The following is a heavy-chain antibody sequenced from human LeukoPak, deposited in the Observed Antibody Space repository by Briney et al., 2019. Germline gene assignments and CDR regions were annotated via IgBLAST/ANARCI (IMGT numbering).Heavy chain of an antibody. CDR1: GFTFSSYA. Sequence: GGSLRLSCAASGFTFSSYAMSWVRQAPGKGLEGVSGISGSGGSTYSADSVKGRFTISRDNSKNTLYLQMNSLRAEDTAVYYCAKDFYSSGTVRPLSFDYWGQGTLVTASS. D-gene: IGHD6-19*01. J-gene: IGHJ4*02. V-gene: IGHV3-23*01. CDR2: ISGSGGST. CDR3: AKDFYSSGTVRPLSFDY.